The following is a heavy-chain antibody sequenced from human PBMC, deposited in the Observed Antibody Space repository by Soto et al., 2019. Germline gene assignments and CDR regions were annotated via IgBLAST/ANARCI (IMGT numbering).Heavy chain of an antibody. CDR1: EFTFGAYA. D-gene: IGHD3-3*01. CDR2: ITGTGGST. V-gene: IGHV3-23*01. J-gene: IGHJ6*02. Sequence: GGSLRLSCAASEFTFGAYAMTWVRQAPGKGLEWVASITGTGGSTYYADSVKGRLTTSRDNSENTVHLQMNGLRAEDTAIYYCVKDWSGDKCPCMDVWGQGTTVTVSS. CDR3: VKDWSGDKCPCMDV.